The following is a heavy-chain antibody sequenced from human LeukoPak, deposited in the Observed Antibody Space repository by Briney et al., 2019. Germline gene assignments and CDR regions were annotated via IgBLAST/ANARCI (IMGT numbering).Heavy chain of an antibody. CDR2: INPNSGGT. CDR1: GYTFTGYN. V-gene: IGHV1-2*02. CDR3: ARGASGDSSGWYYY. D-gene: IGHD6-19*01. J-gene: IGHJ4*02. Sequence: ASVKVSCKASGYTFTGYNMHWERQAPGQGLEWMGWINPNSGGTNYAQKFQGRVTMTRDTSSSTAYMEVSRLRSDDTAVYYCARGASGDSSGWYYYWGQGTLVTVSS.